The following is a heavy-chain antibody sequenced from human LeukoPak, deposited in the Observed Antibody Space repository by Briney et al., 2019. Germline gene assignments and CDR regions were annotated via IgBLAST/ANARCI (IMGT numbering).Heavy chain of an antibody. CDR2: ISSSGSTI. V-gene: IGHV3-48*03. J-gene: IGHJ6*04. D-gene: IGHD3-10*02. CDR1: GFTFSSYE. Sequence: GGSLRLSCAASGFTFSSYEMNWVRQAPGKGLEWVAYISSSGSTIYYADSVKGRFTISRDNAKNSLYLQMNSLRAEDTAVYYCAELGITMIGGVWGKGTTVTISS. CDR3: AELGITMIGGV.